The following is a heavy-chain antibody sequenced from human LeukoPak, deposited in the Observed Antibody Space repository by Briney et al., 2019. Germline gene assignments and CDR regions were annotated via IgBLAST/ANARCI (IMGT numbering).Heavy chain of an antibody. V-gene: IGHV3-30-3*01. Sequence: GGSLRLSCAASGFTFSSYAMHWVRQAPGKGLEWVAVISYDGSNKYYADSVKGRFTISRDNSKNTLYLQMNSLRAEDTAVYYCAKEKDRNSDGIDYWGQGTLVTVSS. J-gene: IGHJ4*02. CDR2: ISYDGSNK. CDR1: GFTFSSYA. D-gene: IGHD1-26*01. CDR3: AKEKDRNSDGIDY.